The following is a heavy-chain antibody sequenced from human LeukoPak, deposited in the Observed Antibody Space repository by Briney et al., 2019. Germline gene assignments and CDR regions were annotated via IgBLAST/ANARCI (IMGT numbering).Heavy chain of an antibody. CDR1: GFTFSSYG. CDR2: ISYDGSNK. CDR3: AKSPSPRDSSGYYYRY. V-gene: IGHV3-30*18. J-gene: IGHJ4*02. Sequence: GGSLRLSCAASGFTFSSYGMHRVRQAPGKGLEWVAVISYDGSNKYYADSVKGRFTISRDNSKNTLYLQMNSLRAEDTAVYYCAKSPSPRDSSGYYYRYWGQGTLVTVSS. D-gene: IGHD3-22*01.